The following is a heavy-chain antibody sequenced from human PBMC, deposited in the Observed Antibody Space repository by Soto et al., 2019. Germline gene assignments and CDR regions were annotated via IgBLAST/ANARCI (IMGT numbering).Heavy chain of an antibody. Sequence: GGSLRLSCAASGFTFTTYAMSWVRQAPGKGLEWVSAISGSGGSTYYADSVKGRFTISRDNSKNTLYLQMHSLRAEDTAVYYCAKNWDTTSSSSSHWGQGTLVTVSS. J-gene: IGHJ4*02. CDR3: AKNWDTTSSSSSH. CDR2: ISGSGGST. D-gene: IGHD6-6*01. V-gene: IGHV3-23*01. CDR1: GFTFTTYA.